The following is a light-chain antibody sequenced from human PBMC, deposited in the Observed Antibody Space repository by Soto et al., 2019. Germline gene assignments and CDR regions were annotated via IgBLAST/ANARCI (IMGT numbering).Light chain of an antibody. Sequence: QSALPQPPSASGTPGQRVTISCSTTNSRSGSNYVYWYQQLPGAAPKLPIYRNDQRPSGVPGRFSASKSGTSASLAISGLRSEDEADYFCAKWDDSLRVYVFGSGTKVTVL. V-gene: IGLV1-47*01. CDR3: AKWDDSLRVYV. CDR2: RND. J-gene: IGLJ1*01. CDR1: NSRSGSNY.